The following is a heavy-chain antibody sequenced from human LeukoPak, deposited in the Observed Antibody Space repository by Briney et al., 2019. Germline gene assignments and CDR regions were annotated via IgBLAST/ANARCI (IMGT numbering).Heavy chain of an antibody. V-gene: IGHV3-23*01. Sequence: GGSLRLSCAASGFIFNNYAMSWVRQAPGEGLEWVAVISNNGGRTSNADSGKGRFTISRDNSKNTVYLQMNSLKTEDTAVYFCIRGAASGSYYGLDVWGQGATVTVSS. CDR1: GFIFNNYA. CDR2: ISNNGGRT. J-gene: IGHJ6*02. D-gene: IGHD1-26*01. CDR3: IRGAASGSYYGLDV.